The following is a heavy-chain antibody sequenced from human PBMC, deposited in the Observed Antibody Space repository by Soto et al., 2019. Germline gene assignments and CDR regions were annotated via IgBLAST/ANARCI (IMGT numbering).Heavy chain of an antibody. Sequence: SGPTLVNPTPTLTRTCTFSGFSLRTSGVGVGWIRQPPGKALEWLALICWDDDKRYSPSLKSRLTITKDTSKNQVVLTMTSMDPVDTATYCCAQVALPGMDVWRQGTTVTVSS. CDR3: AQVALPGMDV. V-gene: IGHV2-5*02. CDR1: GFSLRTSGVG. J-gene: IGHJ6*02. CDR2: ICWDDDK. D-gene: IGHD2-15*01.